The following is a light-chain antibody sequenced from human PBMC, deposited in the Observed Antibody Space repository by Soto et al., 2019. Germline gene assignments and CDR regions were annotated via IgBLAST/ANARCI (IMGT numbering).Light chain of an antibody. CDR2: LGS. CDR1: QSLLHSNGYNY. J-gene: IGKJ2*01. CDR3: MQRLQTPYT. Sequence: DIVMTQSPLSLPVSPGEPASISCRSSQSLLHSNGYNYLDWYLQKPGQSPQLLIYLGSNRAAGVPARCSGSGSGTEFTLNISRVEDEDVGVYYCMQRLQTPYTFGQGTKLEIK. V-gene: IGKV2-28*01.